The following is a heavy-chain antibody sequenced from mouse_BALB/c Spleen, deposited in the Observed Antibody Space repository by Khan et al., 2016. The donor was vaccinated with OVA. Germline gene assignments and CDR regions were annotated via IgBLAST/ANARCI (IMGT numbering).Heavy chain of an antibody. Sequence: QVQLQQSGAELAKPGASVKMSCKASGYTFINYWILWVKQRPGQGLEWIGYINPSTGYTEYNQNFKDKATLTADKSSSTSYMQLSSLTSEDSAGYYCARRGLRLYFDYWGQGTTLTVSS. CDR2: INPSTGYT. J-gene: IGHJ2*01. CDR3: ARRGLRLYFDY. CDR1: GYTFINYW. V-gene: IGHV1-7*01. D-gene: IGHD1-1*01.